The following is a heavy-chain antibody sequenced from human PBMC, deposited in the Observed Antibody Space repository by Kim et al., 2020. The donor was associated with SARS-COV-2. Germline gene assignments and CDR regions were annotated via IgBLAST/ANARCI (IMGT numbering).Heavy chain of an antibody. Sequence: VKGRFTISRDKSKNTVYLQMNSLRAEDTAVYYCARDRDGYSYGSSGMDVWGQGTTVTVSS. D-gene: IGHD5-18*01. CDR3: ARDRDGYSYGSSGMDV. V-gene: IGHV3-30*07. J-gene: IGHJ6*02.